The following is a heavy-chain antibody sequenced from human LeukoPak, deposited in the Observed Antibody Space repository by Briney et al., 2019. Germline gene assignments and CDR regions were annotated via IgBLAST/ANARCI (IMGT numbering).Heavy chain of an antibody. Sequence: GGSLRLSCAASGFTFSNYGMHWVRQAPGKGLEWVAVISDDGNNKYYVDSVKGRFTISRDNSKNTLYLQMDSLRAEDTAVYYCAGGLLGCRGGSCYPTDYWGQGTLVIVS. CDR2: ISDDGNNK. J-gene: IGHJ4*02. V-gene: IGHV3-30*03. CDR1: GFTFSNYG. D-gene: IGHD2-15*01. CDR3: AGGLLGCRGGSCYPTDY.